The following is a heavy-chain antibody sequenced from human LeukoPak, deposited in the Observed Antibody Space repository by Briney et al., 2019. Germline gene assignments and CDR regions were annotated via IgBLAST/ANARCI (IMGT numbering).Heavy chain of an antibody. J-gene: IGHJ5*02. Sequence: GGSLRLSCAASGFTFSSYDMSWVRQAPGKGLEWVSAISGSGGSTYYADSVEGRFTISRDNSKNTLYLQMNSLRAEDTAVYYCAKDGITMVRGVTRGVNWFDPWGQGTLVTVSS. V-gene: IGHV3-23*01. D-gene: IGHD3-10*01. CDR1: GFTFSSYD. CDR3: AKDGITMVRGVTRGVNWFDP. CDR2: ISGSGGST.